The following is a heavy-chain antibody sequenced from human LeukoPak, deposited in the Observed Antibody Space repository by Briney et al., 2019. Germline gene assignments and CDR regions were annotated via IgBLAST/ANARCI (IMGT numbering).Heavy chain of an antibody. CDR1: GGTFSSYA. J-gene: IGHJ5*02. V-gene: IGHV1-69*13. CDR2: IIPIFGTA. CDR3: ARLKYSYGYWFDP. Sequence: AASVKVSCKASGGTFSSYAISWVRQAPEQGLEWMGGIIPIFGTANYAQKFQGRVTITADESTSTAYMELSSLRSEDTAVYYCARLKYSYGYWFDPWGQGTLVTVSS. D-gene: IGHD5-18*01.